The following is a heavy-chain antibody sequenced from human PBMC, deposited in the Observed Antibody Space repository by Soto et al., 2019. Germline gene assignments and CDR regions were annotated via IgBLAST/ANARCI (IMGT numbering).Heavy chain of an antibody. CDR2: LSGDSTYI. V-gene: IGHV3-21*06. J-gene: IGHJ4*02. CDR3: ARGGIVVAGAATRPLDY. CDR1: GFTFGTHS. Sequence: EVQLVESGGGLVKPGGSLRLSCAASGFTFGTHSMFWVRQAPGKGLEWVASLSGDSTYIFHADSVKGRFAISRDNAMNSLYLQMDSLRADDSAVYHCARGGIVVAGAATRPLDYWGQGTLVTVSS. D-gene: IGHD2-15*01.